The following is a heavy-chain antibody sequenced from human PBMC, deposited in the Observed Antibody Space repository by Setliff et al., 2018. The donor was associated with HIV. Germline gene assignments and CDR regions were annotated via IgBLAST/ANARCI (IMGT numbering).Heavy chain of an antibody. D-gene: IGHD3-10*01. Sequence: PGESLKISCKGSGYSFTSYWIAWLRQMPGKGLEWMGIIYPGDSDTRYSPSFQGQVTISADKSISTAYLQWSSLKASDTAMYYCARHGQYGSGSYYNRPFDFWGQGTLVTAPQ. V-gene: IGHV5-51*01. CDR1: GYSFTSYW. CDR3: ARHGQYGSGSYYNRPFDF. J-gene: IGHJ4*02. CDR2: IYPGDSDT.